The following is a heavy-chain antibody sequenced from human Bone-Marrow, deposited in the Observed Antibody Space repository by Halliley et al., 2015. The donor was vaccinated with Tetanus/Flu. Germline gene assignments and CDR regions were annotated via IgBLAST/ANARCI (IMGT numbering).Heavy chain of an antibody. V-gene: IGHV3-15*01. CDR3: TTDRPNGGY. J-gene: IGHJ4*02. CDR2: LKSRTDGGTA. Sequence: LEWVGRLKSRTDGGTAAYGAAVKGRFIISRDDSENMVFLQMNSLKIEDTALYYCTTDRPNGGYWGQGTLVTVSS. D-gene: IGHD2-8*01.